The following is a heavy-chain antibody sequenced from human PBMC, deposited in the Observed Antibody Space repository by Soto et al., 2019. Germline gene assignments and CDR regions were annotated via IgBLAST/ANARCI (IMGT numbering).Heavy chain of an antibody. D-gene: IGHD1-1*01. J-gene: IGHJ5*02. V-gene: IGHV5-51*01. CDR2: IYPGDSDT. CDR3: ARRGRALADDWFDP. CDR1: GYSFTSYW. Sequence: GESLKISCNGSGYSFTSYWIGWMRQMPGKGLEWMGIIYPGDSDTRYSPSFQGQVTISADKSISTAYLQWSSLKASDTAIYYCARRGRALADDWFDPWGQGTLVTVSS.